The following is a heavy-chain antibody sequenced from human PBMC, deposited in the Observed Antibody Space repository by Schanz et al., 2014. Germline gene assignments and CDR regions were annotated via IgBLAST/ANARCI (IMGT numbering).Heavy chain of an antibody. CDR2: INHSGST. CDR3: ASKARYTYGYDY. D-gene: IGHD5-18*01. CDR1: GGSFSDYY. Sequence: QVQLQQWGAGLLKPSKTLSLTCAVYGGSFSDYYWSWIRQPPGKGLEWIGEINHSGSTNYNPSLKSQFPISLDTSKNQFSLKLSSVAAADTAVYYCASKARYTYGYDYWGQGTLVTVSS. V-gene: IGHV4-34*01. J-gene: IGHJ4*02.